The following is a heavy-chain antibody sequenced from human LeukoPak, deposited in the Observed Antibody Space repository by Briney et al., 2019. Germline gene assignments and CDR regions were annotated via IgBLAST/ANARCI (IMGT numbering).Heavy chain of an antibody. D-gene: IGHD4-17*01. CDR3: AREQYGEHYFDY. CDR2: ISYDGRHK. CDR1: GFTFSGFA. V-gene: IGHV3-30*04. Sequence: PGGSLRLSCAASGFTFSGFAMRWVRRAPGKGLEWVAVISYDGRHKYYGDSVKGQFTISRDNSKNTLYVQMNSLRGEHTAVYYCAREQYGEHYFDYWGQGTLVTVSS. J-gene: IGHJ4*02.